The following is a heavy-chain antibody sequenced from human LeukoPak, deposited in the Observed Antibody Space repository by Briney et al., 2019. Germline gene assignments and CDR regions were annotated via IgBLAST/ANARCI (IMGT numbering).Heavy chain of an antibody. V-gene: IGHV3-7*01. CDR2: IKQDGSEK. D-gene: IGHD5-18*01. CDR1: GFTLSNHW. Sequence: PGGSLRLSCAASGFTLSNHWMTWVRQAPGKGLECVAIIKQDGSEKYYVDSVKGRFTISRDNAKNSLYLQMNSLRAEDTAVYYCARDLIARLPGYSYGYDYWGQGTLVTVSS. CDR3: ARDLIARLPGYSYGYDY. J-gene: IGHJ4*02.